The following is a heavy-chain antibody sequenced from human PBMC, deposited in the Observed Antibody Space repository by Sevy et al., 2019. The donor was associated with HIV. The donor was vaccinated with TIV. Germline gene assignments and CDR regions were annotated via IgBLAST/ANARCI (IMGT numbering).Heavy chain of an antibody. Sequence: ASVKVSCKASGYTFTSYGISWVRQAPGQGLEWMGWISAYNGNTNYAQKLQGRVNMTTETSTSTAYMELRSLRSDDTAVYYCARDSHYYGSGTPPPFDYWGQGTLVTVSS. CDR3: ARDSHYYGSGTPPPFDY. CDR2: ISAYNGNT. V-gene: IGHV1-18*04. CDR1: GYTFTSYG. D-gene: IGHD3-10*01. J-gene: IGHJ4*02.